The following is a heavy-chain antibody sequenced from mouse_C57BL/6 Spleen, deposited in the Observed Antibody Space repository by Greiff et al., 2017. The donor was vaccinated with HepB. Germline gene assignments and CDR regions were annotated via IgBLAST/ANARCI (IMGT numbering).Heavy chain of an antibody. CDR1: GYTFTSYW. CDR3: ARGGVRRGAWFAY. Sequence: QVQLQQPGAELVMPGASVKLSCKASGYTFTSYWMHWVQQRPGQGLEWIGEIDPSDSYTNYNQKFKGKSTLTVDKSSSTAYMQLSSLTSEDSAVYYCARGGVRRGAWFAYWGQGTLVTVSA. V-gene: IGHV1-69*01. CDR2: IDPSDSYT. J-gene: IGHJ3*01. D-gene: IGHD2-14*01.